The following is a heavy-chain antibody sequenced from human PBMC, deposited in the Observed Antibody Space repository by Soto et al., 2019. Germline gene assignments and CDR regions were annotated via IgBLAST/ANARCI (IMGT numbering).Heavy chain of an antibody. CDR3: VRLSGYRRKYYFDY. V-gene: IGHV4-59*01. J-gene: IGHJ4*02. CDR2: IYYSGST. D-gene: IGHD3-22*01. Sequence: SETLSLTCTVSGGSISSYYWSWIRQPPGKGLEWIGYIYYSGSTNYNPSLKSRVTVSVDTSKNQFSLKLSSVTAADTAVYYCVRLSGYRRKYYFDYWGQGTLVTVSS. CDR1: GGSISSYY.